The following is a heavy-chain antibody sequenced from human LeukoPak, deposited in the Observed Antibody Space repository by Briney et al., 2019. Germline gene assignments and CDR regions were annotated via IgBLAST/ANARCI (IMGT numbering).Heavy chain of an antibody. CDR1: GSSFTSYW. CDR2: IYPGDSDT. J-gene: IGHJ4*02. V-gene: IGHV5-51*01. CDR3: ARHLSLDY. Sequence: GASLQISCQGSGSSFTSYWIGWVGQLPGKGLEWMGIIYPGDSDTRYSPSFQGQVTISADKSISTAYLQWSSLKASDTAMYHCARHLSLDYWGQGTLVTVSS.